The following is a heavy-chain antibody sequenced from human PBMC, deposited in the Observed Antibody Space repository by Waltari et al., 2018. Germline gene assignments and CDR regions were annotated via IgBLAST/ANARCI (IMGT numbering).Heavy chain of an antibody. CDR3: ERDIGAAAGS. CDR1: GYTFTSYS. D-gene: IGHD6-13*01. Sequence: QVQLVQSGAEVKKPGASVKVSCQASGYTFTSYSMLWVRQAPGQGREWMGTINPSRGRTSDEQKFQGRVTMTRDTSTSTVYMELSSLRSEDTAVYYCERDIGAAAGSWGQGTLVTVSS. V-gene: IGHV1-46*01. CDR2: INPSRGRT. J-gene: IGHJ4*02.